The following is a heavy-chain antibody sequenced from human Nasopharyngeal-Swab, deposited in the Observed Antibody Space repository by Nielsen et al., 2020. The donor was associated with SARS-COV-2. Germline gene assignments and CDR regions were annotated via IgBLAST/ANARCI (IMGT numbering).Heavy chain of an antibody. V-gene: IGHV1-3*01. D-gene: IGHD6-13*01. CDR1: GYTFTSYA. CDR2: INAGNGNT. J-gene: IGHJ3*02. Sequence: ASVKVSCKASGYTFTSYAMHWVRQAPGQRLEWMGWINAGNGNTKYSQKFQGRVTITRDTSASTAYMELSSLRSEDTAVYYCARDQGYSSSWYNAFDIWGQGTMVTVSS. CDR3: ARDQGYSSSWYNAFDI.